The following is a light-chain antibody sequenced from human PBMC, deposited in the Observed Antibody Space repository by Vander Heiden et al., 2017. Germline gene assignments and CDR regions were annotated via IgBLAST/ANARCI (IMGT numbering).Light chain of an antibody. CDR2: YTSDSEY. V-gene: IGLV5-45*02. Sequence: PVLSQPSSLSASPGASASLTCTLHSGINIANYRIYWYQQKPGSPPQFLLRYTSDSEYYQGSTVPSRFSGSKDASANAGILVISGLQSEDEADDYCMLWYDSGGVFGGGTKLTVL. CDR3: MLWYDSGGV. J-gene: IGLJ3*02. CDR1: SGINIANYR.